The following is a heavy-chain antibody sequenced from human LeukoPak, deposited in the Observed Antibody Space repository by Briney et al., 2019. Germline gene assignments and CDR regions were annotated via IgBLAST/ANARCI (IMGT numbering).Heavy chain of an antibody. CDR1: GFTFSSYE. V-gene: IGHV3-48*03. CDR3: ARFALKTPPTD. CDR2: ISSSDSTI. J-gene: IGHJ4*02. Sequence: GGSLRLSCAASGFTFSSYEMHWVRQAPGKGLEWVSYISSSDSTIYYADSVKGRFTISRDNAKNSLFLQMNSLRAEDTAVYYCARFALKTPPTDWGQGTLVTVSS.